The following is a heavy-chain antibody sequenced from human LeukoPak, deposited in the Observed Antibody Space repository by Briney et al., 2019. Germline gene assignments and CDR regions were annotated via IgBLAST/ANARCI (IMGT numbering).Heavy chain of an antibody. D-gene: IGHD1-14*01. CDR1: GFTFSSYA. V-gene: IGHV3-30*04. Sequence: GRSLRLSCAASGFTFSSYAMHWVRQAPGKVLEWVAVIAYDGSRAFYADSVKGRFTISRDNSKNTMSVQMDDLRAEDTAVYYCTRYNNDHFDYWGQGTLVTVSS. J-gene: IGHJ4*02. CDR2: IAYDGSRA. CDR3: TRYNNDHFDY.